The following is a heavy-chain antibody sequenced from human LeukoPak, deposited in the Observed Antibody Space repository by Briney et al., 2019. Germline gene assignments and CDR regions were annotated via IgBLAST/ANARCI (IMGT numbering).Heavy chain of an antibody. CDR2: IYSGGST. V-gene: IGHV3-66*01. Sequence: GGSLRLSCAASGFTFSSYSMNWVRQAPGKGLEWVSVIYSGGSTYYADSVKGRFTISRDNSKNTLYLQMNSLRAEDTAVYYCARGRGSWRYFDYWGQGTLVTVSS. CDR3: ARGRGSWRYFDY. CDR1: GFTFSSYS. D-gene: IGHD3-3*01. J-gene: IGHJ4*02.